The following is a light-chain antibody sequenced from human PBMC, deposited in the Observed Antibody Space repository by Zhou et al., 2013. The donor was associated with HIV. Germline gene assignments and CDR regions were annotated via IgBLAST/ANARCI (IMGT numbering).Light chain of an antibody. J-gene: IGKJ1*01. Sequence: EIVLTQSPATLSLSPGERATLSCRASQSVSSYLAWYQQKPGQAPRLLIYDASNRATDIPARFSGSGSGTDFTLTISSLEPEDFAVYYCQQYGSSPTFGQGTKVEIK. CDR3: QQYGSSPT. CDR2: DAS. V-gene: IGKV3-11*01. CDR1: QSVSSY.